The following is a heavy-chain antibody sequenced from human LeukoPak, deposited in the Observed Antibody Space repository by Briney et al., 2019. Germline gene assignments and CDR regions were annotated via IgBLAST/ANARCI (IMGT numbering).Heavy chain of an antibody. Sequence: PSETLSLTCTVSGGSISSYYWSWIRQPPEKGLEWIGHIYYSESTNYNPSLKSRVTISVDTSKSQFSLKVSSVTAADTAVYSCARQSSGRSYGSGSSPLYYFDYWGQGILVTVSS. V-gene: IGHV4-59*08. D-gene: IGHD3-10*01. CDR2: IYYSEST. J-gene: IGHJ4*02. CDR3: ARQSSGRSYGSGSSPLYYFDY. CDR1: GGSISSYY.